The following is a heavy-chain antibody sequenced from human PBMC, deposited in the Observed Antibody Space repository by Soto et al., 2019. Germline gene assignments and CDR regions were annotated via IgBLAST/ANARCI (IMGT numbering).Heavy chain of an antibody. CDR3: ARQVSSTARQGYYYYGMDV. CDR2: IYPGDSDT. J-gene: IGHJ6*02. CDR1: GYSFTSYW. D-gene: IGHD6-6*01. V-gene: IGHV5-51*01. Sequence: PGESLKISCKGSGYSFTSYWIGWVRQMPGKGLEWMGSIYPGDSDTRYNPSFQGRVTISADKSISTAYLQWSSLKASDTAMYYCARQVSSTARQGYYYYGMDVWGQGTTVTVSS.